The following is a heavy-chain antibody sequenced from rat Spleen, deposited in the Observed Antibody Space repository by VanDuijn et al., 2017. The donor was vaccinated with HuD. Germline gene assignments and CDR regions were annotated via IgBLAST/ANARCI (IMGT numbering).Heavy chain of an antibody. Sequence: QVQLKESGPDLVQPSQTLSLTCTVSGFSLTGNNVHWIRQPPGKGLEWMAVIWSNGGTDYNSAIKSRLSISRDTSKSQVFLKMNSLQTEDTAMYFCVRGSAYFDYWGQGVMVTVSS. J-gene: IGHJ2*01. CDR2: IWSNGGT. CDR1: GFSLTGNN. D-gene: IGHD3-2*01. CDR3: VRGSAYFDY. V-gene: IGHV2-47*01.